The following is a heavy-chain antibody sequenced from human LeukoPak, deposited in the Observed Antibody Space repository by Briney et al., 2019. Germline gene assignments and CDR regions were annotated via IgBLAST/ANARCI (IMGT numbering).Heavy chain of an antibody. CDR2: IYYSGGT. Sequence: SETLSLTCTVSGGSISSGGYYWSWIRQHPGKGLGWIGYIYYSGGTNYNPSLKSRVTISVDTSKNQFSLKLSSVTAADTAVYYCAKDQRWESPHYLDSWGQGTLVTVSS. D-gene: IGHD1-26*01. V-gene: IGHV4-61*08. CDR1: GGSISSGGYY. CDR3: AKDQRWESPHYLDS. J-gene: IGHJ4*02.